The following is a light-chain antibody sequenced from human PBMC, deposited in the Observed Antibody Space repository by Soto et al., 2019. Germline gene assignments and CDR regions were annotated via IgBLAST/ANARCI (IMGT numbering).Light chain of an antibody. J-gene: IGKJ2*01. CDR1: QSVTNNY. V-gene: IGKV3-20*01. CDR3: HQYGSSYPYT. CDR2: GSS. Sequence: EVVLTQSPGTLSLSPGESASLSCRASQSVTNNYLAWYQQRPGQAPRLLIFGSSDRATGIPDRFSGRGSGTDFTLTISRLEPEDFAVYYCHQYGSSYPYTFGQGTKLEIK.